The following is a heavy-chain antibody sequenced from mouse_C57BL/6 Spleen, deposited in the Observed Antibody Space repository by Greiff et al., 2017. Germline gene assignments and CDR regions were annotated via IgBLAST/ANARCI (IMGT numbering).Heavy chain of an antibody. CDR2: INPNNGGT. D-gene: IGHD1-1*01. Sequence: VQLQQSGPELVKPGASVKIPCKASGYTFTDYNMDWVKQSHGKSLEWIGDINPNNGGTIYNQKFKGKATLTVDKSSSTAYMELRSLTSEDTAVYYCAREGIIYYYGGPTYYFDYWGQGTTLTVSS. CDR1: GYTFTDYN. V-gene: IGHV1-18*01. J-gene: IGHJ2*01. CDR3: AREGIIYYYGGPTYYFDY.